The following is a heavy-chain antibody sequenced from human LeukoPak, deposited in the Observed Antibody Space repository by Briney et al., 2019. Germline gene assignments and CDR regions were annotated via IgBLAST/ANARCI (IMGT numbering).Heavy chain of an antibody. J-gene: IGHJ2*01. V-gene: IGHV4-34*01. CDR3: ARGRVGAPGWYFDP. CDR1: GGSFSGYY. CDR2: INHSGST. Sequence: SETLSLTCAVYGGSFSGYYWSWIRQPPGKGLEWIGEINHSGSTNYNPSLKSRVTISVDTSKNQFSLKLSSVTAADTAVYYCARGRVGAPGWYFDPWGRGTLVTVSS. D-gene: IGHD1-26*01.